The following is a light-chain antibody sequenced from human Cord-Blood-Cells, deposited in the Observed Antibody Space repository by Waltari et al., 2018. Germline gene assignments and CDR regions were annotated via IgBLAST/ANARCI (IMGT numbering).Light chain of an antibody. CDR1: QSISSY. V-gene: IGKV1-39*01. Sequence: DIQMTQSPFSLYASVGDRVTITCRASQSISSYLNWYQQKPGKAPKLLIYAASSLQRGVPARFSGSGSGTDFTRTISSLQPEDFATYYCQQSYSTPFTFGGGTKVEIK. CDR2: AAS. J-gene: IGKJ4*01. CDR3: QQSYSTPFT.